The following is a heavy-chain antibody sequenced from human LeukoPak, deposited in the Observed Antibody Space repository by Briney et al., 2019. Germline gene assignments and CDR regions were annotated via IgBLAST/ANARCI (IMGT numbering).Heavy chain of an antibody. CDR2: INQDASET. J-gene: IGHJ4*02. D-gene: IGHD2-21*02. CDR3: ATDRDNSDWQKRFDS. V-gene: IGHV3-7*01. CDR1: GFTFSTYW. Sequence: GGSLRLSCAASGFTFSTYWMNWYRQAPGKGLEWVGNINQDASETNYVDSVRGRFTISRDNAKNSLHLQMNSLRAEDTAVYYCATDRDNSDWQKRFDSWGQGTLVTVSS.